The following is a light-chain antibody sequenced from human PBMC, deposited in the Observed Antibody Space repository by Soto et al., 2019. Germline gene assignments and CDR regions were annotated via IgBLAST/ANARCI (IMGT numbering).Light chain of an antibody. Sequence: EVVLTQSPATLSVSPGERATLSCRASQSVSIKLAWYQQKPGQAPRHLIYDTSTRATGIPARFSGSGSGTAFSLTISSLQSQDYAAYYCQQYNKWPPITFGQGTRLEIK. CDR3: QQYNKWPPIT. CDR2: DTS. V-gene: IGKV3-15*01. J-gene: IGKJ5*01. CDR1: QSVSIK.